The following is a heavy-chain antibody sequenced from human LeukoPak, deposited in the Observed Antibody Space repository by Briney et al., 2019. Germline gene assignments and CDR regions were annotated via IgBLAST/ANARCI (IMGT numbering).Heavy chain of an antibody. Sequence: GESPKISCKGSGYSFTSYWIGWVRQMPGKGLEWMGIIYPGDPDTRYSPSFQGQVTISADKSISTAYLQWSSLKASDTAMYYCARPGLPQDELIYFDYWGQGTLVTVSS. V-gene: IGHV5-51*01. CDR2: IYPGDPDT. D-gene: IGHD2-15*01. J-gene: IGHJ4*02. CDR1: GYSFTSYW. CDR3: ARPGLPQDELIYFDY.